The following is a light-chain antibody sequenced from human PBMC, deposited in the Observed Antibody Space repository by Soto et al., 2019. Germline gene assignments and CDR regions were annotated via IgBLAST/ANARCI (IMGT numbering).Light chain of an antibody. CDR2: SNN. CDR1: SSNIGSNT. J-gene: IGLJ1*01. Sequence: QSVLTQPPSASGTPGQRVTISCSGSSSNIGSNTVNWYQQLQGTAPKLLIYSNNQRPSGVPDRFSGSKSGTSASLAISGLQAEDEADYYCAGCDDSLNGYVFGTGTKVTVL. CDR3: AGCDDSLNGYV. V-gene: IGLV1-44*01.